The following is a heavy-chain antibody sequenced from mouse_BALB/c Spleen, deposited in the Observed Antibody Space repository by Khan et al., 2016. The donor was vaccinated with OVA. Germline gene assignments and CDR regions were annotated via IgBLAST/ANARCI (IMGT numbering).Heavy chain of an antibody. CDR3: ATYGWWD. Sequence: EVELVESGGGLVQPGGSRKLSCAASGFTFSSFGMHWVRQAPEKGLEGVAYISSGSSTIYYADTVKGRFTISRDNTKNTLFLQMTSLRSEDTAMYYCATYGWWDWGAGTTVTVSS. D-gene: IGHD1-1*01. J-gene: IGHJ1*01. CDR2: ISSGSSTI. V-gene: IGHV5-17*02. CDR1: GFTFSSFG.